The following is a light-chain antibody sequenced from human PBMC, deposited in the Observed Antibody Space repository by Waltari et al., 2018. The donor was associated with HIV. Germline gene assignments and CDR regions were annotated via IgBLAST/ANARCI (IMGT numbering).Light chain of an antibody. V-gene: IGLV2-11*01. CDR2: EVN. J-gene: IGLJ1*01. CDR1: SSDIGSFVY. CDR3: CSYAGAYTYV. Sequence: SALTQPRAVHGSPEPSVTIYCTGTSSDIGSFVYISWYQQYPGKAPQVIIYEVNQRPSGVPDRFTGSKSGITASLTISGLQGEDEADYYCCSYAGAYTYVFGTGTKVNVL.